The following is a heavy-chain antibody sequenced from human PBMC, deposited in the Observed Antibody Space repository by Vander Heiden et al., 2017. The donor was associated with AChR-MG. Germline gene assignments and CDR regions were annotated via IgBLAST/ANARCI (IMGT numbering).Heavy chain of an antibody. V-gene: IGHV1-46*01. Sequence: QVQLVQSGAEVKKPGASVKVSCKASGYTFTSYYMHWVRQAPGQGLEWMGIINPSGGSTSYAQKFQGRVTMTRDTSTSTVYMELSSLRSEDTAVYYCARDRIAAAGTAPAFDPWGQGTLVTVSS. CDR2: INPSGGST. CDR1: GYTFTSYY. CDR3: ARDRIAAAGTAPAFDP. J-gene: IGHJ5*02. D-gene: IGHD6-13*01.